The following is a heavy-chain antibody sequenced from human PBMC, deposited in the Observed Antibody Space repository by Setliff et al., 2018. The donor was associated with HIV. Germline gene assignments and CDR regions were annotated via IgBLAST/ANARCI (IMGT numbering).Heavy chain of an antibody. D-gene: IGHD1-1*01. CDR3: VRNSFPLGITGTGPLFDY. J-gene: IGHJ4*02. Sequence: ASVMVSCKASGYPFTSYGIFWVRQARGQGLEWMGWISPYDGKTKYSQKIQGRVSMTTVTSTTTVYMELRSLTSDDTAVYYCVRNSFPLGITGTGPLFDYWGQGTLVTVSS. CDR1: GYPFTSYG. V-gene: IGHV1-18*01. CDR2: ISPYDGKT.